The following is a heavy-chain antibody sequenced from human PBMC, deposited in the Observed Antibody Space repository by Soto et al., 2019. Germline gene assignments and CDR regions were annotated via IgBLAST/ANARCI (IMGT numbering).Heavy chain of an antibody. J-gene: IGHJ6*02. CDR3: ARRLGWSTYGMDV. CDR1: GFTFSSYS. CDR2: ISSSSSYI. Sequence: EVQLVESGGGLVKPGGSLRLSCAASGFTFSSYSMNWVRQAPGKGLEWVSSISSSSSYIYYADSVKGRFTISRDNAQNSLYLQMNSLRAEDTAVYYCARRLGWSTYGMDVWGQGTTVTVSS. D-gene: IGHD3-3*01. V-gene: IGHV3-21*01.